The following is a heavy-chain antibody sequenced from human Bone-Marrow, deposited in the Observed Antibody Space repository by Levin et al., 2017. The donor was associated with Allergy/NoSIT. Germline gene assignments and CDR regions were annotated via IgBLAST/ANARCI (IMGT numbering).Heavy chain of an antibody. D-gene: IGHD6-13*01. Sequence: PSETLSLTCTVSGGSVSSGSYYWSWIRQPPGKGLEWIGYIYYSGSTNYNPSLKSRVTISVDTSKNQFSLKLSSVTAADTAVYYCARVLRDSSSWYYYYGMDVWGQGTTVTVSS. V-gene: IGHV4-61*01. J-gene: IGHJ6*02. CDR1: GGSVSSGSYY. CDR2: IYYSGST. CDR3: ARVLRDSSSWYYYYGMDV.